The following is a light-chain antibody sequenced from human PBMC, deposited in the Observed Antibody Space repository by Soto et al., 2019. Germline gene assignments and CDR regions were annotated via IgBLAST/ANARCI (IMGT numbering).Light chain of an antibody. CDR3: AAWDDSLNGYV. Sequence: QSVPTQPPSASGTPGQRVTISCSGNSSNIGSNTVNWYQQLPGTAPKLLIYSNNQRPSGVPDRFSGSKSGTSASLAISGLQSEDEADYYCAAWDDSLNGYVFGTGTKVTVL. CDR2: SNN. J-gene: IGLJ1*01. V-gene: IGLV1-44*01. CDR1: SSNIGSNT.